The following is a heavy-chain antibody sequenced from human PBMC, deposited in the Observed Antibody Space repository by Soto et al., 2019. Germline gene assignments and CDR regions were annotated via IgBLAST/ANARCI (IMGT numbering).Heavy chain of an antibody. D-gene: IGHD6-6*01. CDR3: AKDSVIHAEYSSSSIDY. CDR1: GFTFSSYA. J-gene: IGHJ4*02. Sequence: GGSLRLSCAASGFTFSSYAMSWVRQAPGKGLEWVSAISGSGGSTYYADSVKGRFTISRDNSKNTLYLQMNSLRAEDTAVYYCAKDSVIHAEYSSSSIDYWGQGTLVTVSS. CDR2: ISGSGGST. V-gene: IGHV3-23*01.